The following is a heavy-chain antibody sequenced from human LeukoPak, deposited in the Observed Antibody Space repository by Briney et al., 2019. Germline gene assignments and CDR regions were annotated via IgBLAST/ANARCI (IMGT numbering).Heavy chain of an antibody. CDR1: GYSFTSYW. V-gene: IGHV5-51*01. J-gene: IGHJ5*02. CDR3: AGGGPYCGGDCYSNWFDP. Sequence: GESLKISCKGSGYSFTSYWIGWVRQMPGKGLEWMGIIYPGDSDTRYSPSFQGQVTISADKSISTAYLQWSSLKASDTAMYYCAGGGPYCGGDCYSNWFDPWGQGTLVTVSS. CDR2: IYPGDSDT. D-gene: IGHD2-21*02.